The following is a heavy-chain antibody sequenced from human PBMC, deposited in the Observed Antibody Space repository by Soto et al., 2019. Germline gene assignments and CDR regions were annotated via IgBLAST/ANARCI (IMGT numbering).Heavy chain of an antibody. J-gene: IGHJ4*02. Sequence: GGSLRLSCAASGFTFSSYAMHWVRQAPGKGLEWVAVISYDGSNKYYADSVKGRFTISRDNSKNTLYLQMNSLRAEDTAVHYCARGGGVLDILTGYYDYWGQGTLVTVSS. CDR1: GFTFSSYA. V-gene: IGHV3-30-3*01. D-gene: IGHD3-9*01. CDR2: ISYDGSNK. CDR3: ARGGGVLDILTGYYDY.